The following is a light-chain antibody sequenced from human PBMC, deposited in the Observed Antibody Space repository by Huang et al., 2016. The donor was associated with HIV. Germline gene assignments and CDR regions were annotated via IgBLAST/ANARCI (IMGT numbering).Light chain of an antibody. CDR2: GAS. V-gene: IGKV1-8*01. CDR3: QQYYIYPHA. J-gene: IGKJ2*01. CDR1: QGISSY. Sequence: AIRMTQSPSPLSASTGDRVTITCRASQGISSYLAWYQQKPGKAPNLLISGASTLQSGGPVRVSGSGFGTDFTLTIDGLQSEDLGTYHCQQYYIYPHAFGQGTKLEI.